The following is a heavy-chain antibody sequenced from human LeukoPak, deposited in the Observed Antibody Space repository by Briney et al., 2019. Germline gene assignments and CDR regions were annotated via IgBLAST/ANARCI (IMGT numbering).Heavy chain of an antibody. V-gene: IGHV3-33*05. D-gene: IGHD4-17*01. CDR3: AREFTVTTFDY. J-gene: IGHJ4*02. CDR1: GFTFSSYG. Sequence: GGSLTLSCAASGFTFSSYGLHWVRQAPGKGLEWVAVISYDGSNKYYADSVKGRFTLSRDNSKNTLYLQMNSLRAEDTAVYYCAREFTVTTFDYWGQGTLVTVSS. CDR2: ISYDGSNK.